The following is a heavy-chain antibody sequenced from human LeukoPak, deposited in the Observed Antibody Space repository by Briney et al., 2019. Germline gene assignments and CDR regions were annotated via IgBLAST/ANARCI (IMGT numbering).Heavy chain of an antibody. Sequence: ASVKVSCKASGYTFTGYYMHWVRQAPGQGLEWMGWINPNSGGTNYAQKFQGRVTMTRDTSISTAYMELSRLRSDGTAVYYCARCGLRIAARLTTYYFDYWGQGTLVAVSS. V-gene: IGHV1-2*02. CDR3: ARCGLRIAARLTTYYFDY. D-gene: IGHD6-6*01. CDR1: GYTFTGYY. CDR2: INPNSGGT. J-gene: IGHJ4*02.